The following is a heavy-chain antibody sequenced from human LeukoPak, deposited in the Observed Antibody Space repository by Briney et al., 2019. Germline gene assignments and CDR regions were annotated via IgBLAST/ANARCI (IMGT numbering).Heavy chain of an antibody. CDR3: ARVMNYYDSSGYVFDY. J-gene: IGHJ4*02. Sequence: PGGSLRLSCAASGFTFSDYFMNWVRQAPGKGLEWVAVISYDGSNKYYADSVKGRFTISRDNSKNTLYLQMNSLRAEDTAVYYCARVMNYYDSSGYVFDYWGQGTLVTVSS. V-gene: IGHV3-30-3*01. CDR1: GFTFSDYF. D-gene: IGHD3-22*01. CDR2: ISYDGSNK.